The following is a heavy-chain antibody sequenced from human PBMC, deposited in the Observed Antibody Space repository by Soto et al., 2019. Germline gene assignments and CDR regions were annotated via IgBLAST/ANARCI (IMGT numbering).Heavy chain of an antibody. CDR2: IKQDGSEK. D-gene: IGHD3-3*01. CDR3: ARGGRLRFLEWFELDHGMDV. J-gene: IGHJ6*02. CDR1: RVPSSSYW. Sequence: GALPNLSCTSARVPSSSYWMRLVRQAHGKVVEWAANIKQDGSEKYYVDSVKGRVTISRDHAKSSLYLQMNSLRAEDKAVYYCARGGRLRFLEWFELDHGMDVWGQGHSVTGS. V-gene: IGHV3-7*01.